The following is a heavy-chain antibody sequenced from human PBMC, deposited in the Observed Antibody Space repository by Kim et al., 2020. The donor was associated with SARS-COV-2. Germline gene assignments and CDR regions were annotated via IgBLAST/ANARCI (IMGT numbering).Heavy chain of an antibody. CDR3: TTGLIESGGANFDY. D-gene: IGHD3-16*01. CDR2: IRSKANGYAT. J-gene: IGHJ4*01. V-gene: IGHV3-73*01. CDR1: EFYFSDSA. Sequence: GGSLRLSCTASEFYFSDSAIHWVRQASGKGLEWVGHIRSKANGYATLYAASVKGRFTVSRDDSLNTAFLQMNSLQIEDTDIYFCTTGLIESGGANFDYWGRGTLVTV.